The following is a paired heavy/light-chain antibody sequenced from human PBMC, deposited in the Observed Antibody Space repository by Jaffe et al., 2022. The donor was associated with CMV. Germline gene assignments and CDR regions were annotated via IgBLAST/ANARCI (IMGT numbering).Heavy chain of an antibody. D-gene: IGHD3-22*01. Sequence: QVQLQESGPGLVEPSETLSLTCTVSGGSISSHYWSWIRQPPGKGLEWIAYVYYTGSTNHNPSLKSRLTISVDRSKNQFSLKLRSVTAADTAVYYCAREGSGYFPGWFDPWGQGTLVTVSS. CDR2: VYYTGST. V-gene: IGHV4-59*11. CDR3: AREGSGYFPGWFDP. CDR1: GGSISSHY. J-gene: IGHJ5*02.
Light chain of an antibody. CDR2: DVS. CDR1: NTDIGVYNF. J-gene: IGLJ2*01. Sequence: QSALTQPASVSGSPGQSITISCTGTNTDIGVYNFVSWYQQHPGKVPRLIIYDVSNRPSGVSNRFSGSKSGNTASLTISGLQAEDEADYYCSSYTTRDTLFGGGTKLTVL. V-gene: IGLV2-14*03. CDR3: SSYTTRDTL.